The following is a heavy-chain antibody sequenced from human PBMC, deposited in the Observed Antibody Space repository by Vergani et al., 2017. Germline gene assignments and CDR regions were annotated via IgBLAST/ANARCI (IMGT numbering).Heavy chain of an antibody. V-gene: IGHV7-4-1*02. D-gene: IGHD3-9*01. Sequence: QVQLVQSGSEFKKPGASVKVSCKASGYSFTRYAMNWVRQAPGQGLEWMGWINTNTGNPTYAQGFTGRFVFSLDTSVSTAYLQISSLKAEDTAVYYCARSNDSLTGYYPGAGWYYYGMDVWGQGTTVTVSS. CDR3: ARSNDSLTGYYPGAGWYYYGMDV. J-gene: IGHJ6*02. CDR2: INTNTGNP. CDR1: GYSFTRYA.